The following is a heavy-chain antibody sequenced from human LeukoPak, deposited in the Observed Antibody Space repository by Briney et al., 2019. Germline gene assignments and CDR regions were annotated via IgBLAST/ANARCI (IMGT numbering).Heavy chain of an antibody. CDR1: GFTFSSYG. J-gene: IGHJ4*02. CDR3: ARSPADYSNYYFDY. Sequence: GGSLRLSCAASGFTFSSYGMHGVREAPGKGLEGVAVIWYDGSNKYYADSVKGRFTISRDNSKNTLYLQMNSLRAEDTAVYYCARSPADYSNYYFDYWGQGTLVTVSS. D-gene: IGHD4-11*01. CDR2: IWYDGSNK. V-gene: IGHV3-33*08.